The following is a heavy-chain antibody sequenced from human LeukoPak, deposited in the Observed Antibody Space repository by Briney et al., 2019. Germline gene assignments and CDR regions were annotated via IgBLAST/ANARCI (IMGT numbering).Heavy chain of an antibody. Sequence: ASVKVSCKASGYTFTGYYMHWVRQAPGQGLEWMGWINPNSGGTNYAQKFQGRVTMTGDTSISTAYMELSRLRSDDTAVYYCARDWVVGDIDAFDIWGQGTMVTVSS. V-gene: IGHV1-2*02. CDR2: INPNSGGT. CDR3: ARDWVVGDIDAFDI. J-gene: IGHJ3*02. D-gene: IGHD1-26*01. CDR1: GYTFTGYY.